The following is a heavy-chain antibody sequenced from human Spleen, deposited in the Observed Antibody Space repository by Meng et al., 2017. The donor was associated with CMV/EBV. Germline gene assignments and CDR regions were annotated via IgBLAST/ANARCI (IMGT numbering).Heavy chain of an antibody. D-gene: IGHD6-13*01. CDR2: INPNSGGT. Sequence: ASVKVSCKASGYTFTGYYMHWVRQAPGQGLEWMGWINPNSGGTNYAQKFQGRVTMTRDTSISTAYMELSRLRSDDTAVYYCAKIKIAPIEGNYFDYWGQGTLVTVSS. CDR3: AKIKIAPIEGNYFDY. V-gene: IGHV1-2*02. CDR1: GYTFTGYY. J-gene: IGHJ4*02.